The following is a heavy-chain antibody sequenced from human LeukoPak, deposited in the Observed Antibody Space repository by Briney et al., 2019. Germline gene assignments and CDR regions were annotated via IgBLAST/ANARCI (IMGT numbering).Heavy chain of an antibody. CDR2: ISGNGGST. Sequence: PGGSLRLSCAASGFTFSTYAMSWVRQAPGKGLGWVSTISGNGGSTYYADSVKGRFTISRDNSKNTLYLQMNSLRAEDAAVYYCAKDQAPTYSHCSGYLNWGQGTLVTVSS. J-gene: IGHJ4*02. CDR3: AKDQAPTYSHCSGYLN. V-gene: IGHV3-23*01. CDR1: GFTFSTYA. D-gene: IGHD3-22*01.